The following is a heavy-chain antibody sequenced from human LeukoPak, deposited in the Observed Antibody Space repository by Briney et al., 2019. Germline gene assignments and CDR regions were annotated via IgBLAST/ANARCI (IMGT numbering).Heavy chain of an antibody. D-gene: IGHD6-19*01. J-gene: IGHJ4*02. CDR2: IGSGSSYI. V-gene: IGHV3-21*01. Sequence: TAGGSLRLSCAASGFTFSSYSMNWVRQAPGKGLEWVSSIGSGSSYIYYADSVKGRFTISRDNAKNSLYLQMNSLRAEDTAVYYCARVSIAVAGHYFDYWGQGTLVTVSS. CDR1: GFTFSSYS. CDR3: ARVSIAVAGHYFDY.